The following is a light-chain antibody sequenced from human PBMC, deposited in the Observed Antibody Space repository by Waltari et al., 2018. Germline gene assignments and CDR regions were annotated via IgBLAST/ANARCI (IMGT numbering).Light chain of an antibody. V-gene: IGKV3-20*01. CDR2: GAS. CDR1: QSVSSSY. CDR3: QQYGSVVRT. J-gene: IGKJ1*01. Sequence: IVLPPSPGPLSLSPGERATPSCRASQSVSSSYLAWYQHKPGQAPRLLIYGASSRATGIPDRFSGSWSGTDFTLTISRLEPEDFAVYYCQQYGSVVRTFGQGTKVEIK.